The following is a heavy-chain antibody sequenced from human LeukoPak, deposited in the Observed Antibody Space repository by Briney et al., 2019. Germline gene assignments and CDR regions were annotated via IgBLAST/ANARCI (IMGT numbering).Heavy chain of an antibody. CDR3: ARVGRIAARPFDY. CDR2: IKQDGSEK. V-gene: IGHV3-7*01. CDR1: GFTFSSYW. Sequence: TGGSLRLSCAASGFTFSSYWMSWVRQAPGKGLEWVANIKQDGSEKYYVDSVKGRFTISRDNAKNSLYLQMNSLRAEDTAVYYCARVGRIAARPFDYWGQGTLVTVSS. D-gene: IGHD6-6*01. J-gene: IGHJ4*02.